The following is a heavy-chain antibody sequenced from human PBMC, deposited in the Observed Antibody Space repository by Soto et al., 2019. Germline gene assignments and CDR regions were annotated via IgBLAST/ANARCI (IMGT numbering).Heavy chain of an antibody. CDR1: GGSISSGGYS. Sequence: QLLESGSGLVKPSQTLSLTCAVSGGSISSGGYSWSWIRQPPGKGLEWIGYIYHSGSTYYNPSLKSRVTISVDRSKNQFSLKLSSVTSADTAVYYCARVFYGSGSKYFAYWGQGTLVTVSS. J-gene: IGHJ4*02. CDR3: ARVFYGSGSKYFAY. D-gene: IGHD3-10*01. V-gene: IGHV4-30-2*01. CDR2: IYHSGST.